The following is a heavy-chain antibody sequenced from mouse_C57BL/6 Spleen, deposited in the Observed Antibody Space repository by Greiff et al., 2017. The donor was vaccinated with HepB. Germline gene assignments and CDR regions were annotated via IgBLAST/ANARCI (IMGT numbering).Heavy chain of an antibody. D-gene: IGHD3-2*02. CDR2: IHPGSGST. CDR3: AGGDSSGYLFAY. CDR1: GYTFTSYW. J-gene: IGHJ3*01. V-gene: IGHV1-55*01. Sequence: QVQLQQPGAELVKPGASVKMSCKASGYTFTSYWIPWVKQRPGQGLEWIGVIHPGSGSTNYNEKFKSKATLTVDTSSSTAYMHLSSLTSEASAVYYCAGGDSSGYLFAYWGQGTLVTVSA.